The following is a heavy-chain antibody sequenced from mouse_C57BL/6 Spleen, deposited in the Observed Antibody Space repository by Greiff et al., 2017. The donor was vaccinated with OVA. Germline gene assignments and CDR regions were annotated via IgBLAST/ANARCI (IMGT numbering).Heavy chain of an antibody. CDR3: AREENYYGSSLDY. Sequence: QVQLKQPGAELVKPGASVKMSCKASGYTFTSYWITWVKQRPGQGLEWIGDIYPGSGSTNYNEKFKSKATLTVDTSSSTAYMQLSSLTSEDSAVYYCAREENYYGSSLDYWGQGTTLTVSS. J-gene: IGHJ2*01. V-gene: IGHV1-55*01. D-gene: IGHD1-1*01. CDR2: IYPGSGST. CDR1: GYTFTSYW.